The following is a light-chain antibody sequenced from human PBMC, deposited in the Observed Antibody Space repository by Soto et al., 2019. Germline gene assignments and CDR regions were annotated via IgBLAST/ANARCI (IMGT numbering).Light chain of an antibody. J-gene: IGKJ4*01. CDR1: QSVSSN. Sequence: EIVMTQSPATLSVSPGERGTLSCRASQSVSSNLAWYQQKPGQAPRLVIYAASTRATGIPARFSGSGSGTEFTLTISSLQSEDVAVYYCQQYNNWPLTFGGGTKVEIK. CDR3: QQYNNWPLT. V-gene: IGKV3-15*01. CDR2: AAS.